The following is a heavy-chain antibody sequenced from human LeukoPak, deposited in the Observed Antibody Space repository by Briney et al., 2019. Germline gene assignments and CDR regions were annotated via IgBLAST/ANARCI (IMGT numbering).Heavy chain of an antibody. V-gene: IGHV4-61*02. J-gene: IGHJ6*03. Sequence: PSETLSLTCSVSGGSISSGRYYWTWIRQPAGKGLEWIGRLYSNDNTNYDPSLESRVSISVDTSKSQFYLQLTSVTAADTAVYFCARGVVTDDYYMDVWGKGITVIVSS. CDR1: GGSISSGRYY. D-gene: IGHD2-21*02. CDR3: ARGVVTDDYYMDV. CDR2: LYSNDNT.